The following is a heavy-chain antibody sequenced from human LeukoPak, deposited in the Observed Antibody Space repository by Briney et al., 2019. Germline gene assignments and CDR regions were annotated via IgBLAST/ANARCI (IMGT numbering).Heavy chain of an antibody. CDR2: IYHSGST. J-gene: IGHJ4*02. CDR3: ARDRGYSSGWLDY. V-gene: IGHV4-4*02. Sequence: SGTLSLTCAVSGGSISSSNWWSWVRQPPGKGLEWIGEIYHSGSTNYNPSLKSRVTISVDKSKNQFSLKLSSVTAADTAVYYCARDRGYSSGWLDYWGQGTLVTVSS. CDR1: GGSISSSNW. D-gene: IGHD6-19*01.